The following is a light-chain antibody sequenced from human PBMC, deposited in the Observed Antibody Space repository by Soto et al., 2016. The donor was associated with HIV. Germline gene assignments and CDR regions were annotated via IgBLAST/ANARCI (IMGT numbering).Light chain of an antibody. Sequence: SYVLTQPPSVSVAPGKTARITCGGNNIGIKSVHWYQQKPGQAPVLVVYDDSDRPSGIPERFSGSNSGNTATLTISRVEAGDEADYFCQVWDSSTNHVVLGGGTKLTVL. V-gene: IGLV3-21*03. CDR3: QVWDSSTNHVV. CDR2: DDS. J-gene: IGLJ2*01. CDR1: NIGIKS.